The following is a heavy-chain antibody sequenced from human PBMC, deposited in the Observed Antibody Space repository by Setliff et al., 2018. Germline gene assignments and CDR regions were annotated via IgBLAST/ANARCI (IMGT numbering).Heavy chain of an antibody. D-gene: IGHD3-10*01. J-gene: IGHJ4*02. Sequence: GGSLRLSCVASGFTFSDHYMDWVRQAPGKGPEWLGRIRNKANDYSTRYAASVKGRFTISRDDSMNSLYLQIDSLKPEDTALYYCARATFGSGSYFLDFWGQGTLVTVSS. V-gene: IGHV3-72*01. CDR3: ARATFGSGSYFLDF. CDR1: GFTFSDHY. CDR2: IRNKANDYST.